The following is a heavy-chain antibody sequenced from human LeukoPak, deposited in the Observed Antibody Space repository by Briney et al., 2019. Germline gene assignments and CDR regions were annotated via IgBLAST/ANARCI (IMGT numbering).Heavy chain of an antibody. CDR2: IKQDGSET. V-gene: IGHV3-7*01. Sequence: GGSLRLSCAASGYTFSIYWMNWVRQAPGKGLEWVASIKQDGSETYCMESVQGRFTISRDNDMNFLYLQLSSLRAEDTAVYYCTRENSGSLSLEYWGQGTLVTVSS. CDR1: GYTFSIYW. J-gene: IGHJ4*02. CDR3: TRENSGSLSLEY. D-gene: IGHD1-26*01.